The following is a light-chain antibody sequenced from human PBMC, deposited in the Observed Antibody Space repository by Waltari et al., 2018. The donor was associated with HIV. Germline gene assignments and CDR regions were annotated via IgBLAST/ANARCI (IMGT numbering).Light chain of an antibody. V-gene: IGKV4-1*01. Sequence: DIVMTQSPDSLAVSLGERATINYKSSQSVLYSSNNKNYLAWYQQKPGQPPKLLIYWASTRESGVPDRFSGSGSGTDFTLTISSLQAEDVAVYYCQQYYGTPPTFGQGTKVEIK. CDR3: QQYYGTPPT. CDR2: WAS. CDR1: QSVLYSSNNKNY. J-gene: IGKJ1*01.